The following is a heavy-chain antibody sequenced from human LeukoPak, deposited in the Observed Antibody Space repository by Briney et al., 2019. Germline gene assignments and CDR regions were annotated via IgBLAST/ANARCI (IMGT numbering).Heavy chain of an antibody. Sequence: PSETLSLTYTVSGGSISDYYCNWIRQPPGKGLELIGYIDYSGNTNYNPSLKSRVTISIDTSRNQFSLKVFSVTAADTAVYYCARPNWSDRRGAFDIWGHGTVVTVSS. V-gene: IGHV4-59*01. D-gene: IGHD3-3*01. CDR2: IDYSGNT. CDR1: GGSISDYY. CDR3: ARPNWSDRRGAFDI. J-gene: IGHJ3*02.